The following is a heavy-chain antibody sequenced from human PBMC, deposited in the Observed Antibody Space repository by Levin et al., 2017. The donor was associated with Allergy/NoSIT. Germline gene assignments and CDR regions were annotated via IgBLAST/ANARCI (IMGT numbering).Heavy chain of an antibody. CDR1: GFTFSSYS. CDR3: ATRVVGATKEYFQH. V-gene: IGHV3-48*02. J-gene: IGHJ1*01. D-gene: IGHD1-26*01. Sequence: GASVKVSCAASGFTFSSYSMNWVRQAPGKGLDWISYIDSTSRTIYYADSVKGRFTISRDNAKNSLYLQMNSLRDEDTAVYYCATRVVGATKEYFQHWGQGTLVTVSS. CDR2: IDSTSRTI.